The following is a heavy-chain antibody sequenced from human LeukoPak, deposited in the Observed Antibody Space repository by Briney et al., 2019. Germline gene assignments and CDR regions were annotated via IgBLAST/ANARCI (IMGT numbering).Heavy chain of an antibody. CDR1: GFSLDDYG. V-gene: IGHV3-20*04. Sequence: GGSLRLSCAASGFSLDDYGMSWVRQAPGKGLEWVSGISYNGGSTGYADSAKGRFTISRDNAKNSLFLQMNSLRVEDTALYYCAKDLGGSATTVWGQGTLVTVSS. CDR2: ISYNGGST. D-gene: IGHD2-2*01. J-gene: IGHJ4*02. CDR3: AKDLGGSATTV.